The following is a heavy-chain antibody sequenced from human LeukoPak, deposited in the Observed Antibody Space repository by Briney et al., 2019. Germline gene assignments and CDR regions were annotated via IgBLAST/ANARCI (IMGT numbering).Heavy chain of an antibody. V-gene: IGHV4-59*01. CDR1: GGFISSYY. CDR3: AREVLGYCSSTSCQGGGYYYYMDV. J-gene: IGHJ6*03. D-gene: IGHD2-2*01. CDR2: IYYSGST. Sequence: SETLSLTCTVSGGFISSYYWSWIRQPPGKGLEWIGYIYYSGSTNYNPSLKSRVTISVDTSKNQLSLKLSSVTAADTAVYYCAREVLGYCSSTSCQGGGYYYYMDVWGKGTTVTVSS.